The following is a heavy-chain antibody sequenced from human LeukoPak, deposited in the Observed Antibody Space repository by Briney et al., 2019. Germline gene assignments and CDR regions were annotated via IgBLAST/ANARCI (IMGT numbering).Heavy chain of an antibody. CDR2: ISAYNGNT. Sequence: GASVKLSCKASGYTFTSYGISWVRQAPGQGLEWMGWISAYNGNTNYAQKVQGRVTMTTDTSTSTAYMELRSLRSDDSAIYYCARDPQAGATSSSDYWGQGTLVTVSS. J-gene: IGHJ4*02. CDR1: GYTFTSYG. D-gene: IGHD1-26*01. V-gene: IGHV1-18*01. CDR3: ARDPQAGATSSSDY.